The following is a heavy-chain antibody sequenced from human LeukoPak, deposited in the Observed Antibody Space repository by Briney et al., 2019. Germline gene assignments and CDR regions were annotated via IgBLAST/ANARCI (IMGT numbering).Heavy chain of an antibody. Sequence: GIINPSGGSTSYAQKFQGRVTMTRDTSTSTVYMELSSLRSEDTAVYYCAWSGYYTEYYFDYWGQGTLVTVSS. D-gene: IGHD3-3*01. J-gene: IGHJ4*02. CDR2: INPSGGST. V-gene: IGHV1-46*03. CDR3: AWSGYYTEYYFDY.